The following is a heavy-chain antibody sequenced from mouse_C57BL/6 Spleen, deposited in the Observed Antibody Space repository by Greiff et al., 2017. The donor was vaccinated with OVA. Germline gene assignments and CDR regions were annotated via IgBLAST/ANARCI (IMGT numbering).Heavy chain of an antibody. V-gene: IGHV1-20*01. Sequence: DVKLVESGPELVKPGDSVKISCKASGYSFTGYFMNWVMQSHGKSLEWIGRINPYNGDTFYNQKFKGKATLTVDKSSSTAHMELRSLTSEDSAVYYCARAIGDYAMDYWGQGTSVTVSS. D-gene: IGHD2-14*01. CDR2: INPYNGDT. CDR3: ARAIGDYAMDY. J-gene: IGHJ4*01. CDR1: GYSFTGYF.